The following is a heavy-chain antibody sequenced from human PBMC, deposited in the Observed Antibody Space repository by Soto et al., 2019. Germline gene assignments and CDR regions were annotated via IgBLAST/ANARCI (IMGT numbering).Heavy chain of an antibody. CDR1: GGTFTSYA. V-gene: IGHV1-69*01. J-gene: IGHJ6*02. Sequence: QVQLVQSGAEVRKPGSSVKVSCKASGGTFTSYAISWVRQAPGQGLEWMGGIIPIFGTANYAQKFQGRVTITAGESTTTAYMELSSLRSEDTAVYYWARGFGIWNGYYYYYGMDVWGQGTTVTVSS. CDR3: ARGFGIWNGYYYYYGMDV. CDR2: IIPIFGTA. D-gene: IGHD3-3*01.